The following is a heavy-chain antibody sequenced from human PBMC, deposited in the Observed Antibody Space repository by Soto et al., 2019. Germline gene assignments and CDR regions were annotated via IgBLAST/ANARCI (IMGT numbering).Heavy chain of an antibody. V-gene: IGHV4-34*01. D-gene: IGHD2-15*01. CDR2: INHVGIT. Sequence: SETLSLTCAVSGGSFRGFYWTWVRQSPGKGLEWLGGINHVGITNYNPSLKSRDSIPLNTSKSQYALKLSSVTEADTAVYFCARAHEFWGGRQQPIDSWGQGTLVTVSS. J-gene: IGHJ4*02. CDR3: ARAHEFWGGRQQPIDS. CDR1: GGSFRGFY.